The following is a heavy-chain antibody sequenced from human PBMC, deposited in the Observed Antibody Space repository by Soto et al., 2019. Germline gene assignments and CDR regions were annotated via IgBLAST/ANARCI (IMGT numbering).Heavy chain of an antibody. Sequence: PSETLSLTCAVYGGFLSESYWTWIRQPPGKGLEWIGEINHVGGTNYNPSLKSRVTMSVDTSRNQFSLRLISVTAADKAMYFCVRIRYQLPSSVLWLDPWGQGTPVTVSS. CDR3: VRIRYQLPSSVLWLDP. CDR2: INHVGGT. D-gene: IGHD3-16*01. J-gene: IGHJ5*02. V-gene: IGHV4-34*01. CDR1: GGFLSESY.